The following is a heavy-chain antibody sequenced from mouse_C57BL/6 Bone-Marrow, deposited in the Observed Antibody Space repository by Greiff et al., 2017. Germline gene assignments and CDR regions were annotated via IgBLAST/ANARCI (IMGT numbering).Heavy chain of an antibody. D-gene: IGHD2-2*01. CDR3: ARGEGYDDIDY. CDR2: IDPEDGET. J-gene: IGHJ2*01. Sequence: EVQLQQSGPVLVKPGPSVKISCKASGFTFTDYYMHWVKQGTEQGLEWIGRIDPEDGETKYAPKFQGKATITADTSSNTAYLQLSSLTSEDTAVYYCARGEGYDDIDYWGQGTTLTVSS. V-gene: IGHV14-2*01. CDR1: GFTFTDYY.